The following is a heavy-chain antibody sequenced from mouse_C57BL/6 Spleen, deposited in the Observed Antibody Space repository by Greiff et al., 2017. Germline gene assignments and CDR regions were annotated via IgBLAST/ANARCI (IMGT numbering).Heavy chain of an antibody. D-gene: IGHD1-2*01. J-gene: IGHJ1*03. CDR3: ARSHLVWYFDV. CDR1: GYSFTGYF. CDR2: INPYNGDT. V-gene: IGHV1-20*01. Sequence: EVKLMESGPELVKPGDSVKISCKASGYSFTGYFMNWVMQSHGKSLEWIGRINPYNGDTFYNQKFKGKATLTVDKSSSTAHMELRSLTSEDSAVYYCARSHLVWYFDVWGTGTTVTVSS.